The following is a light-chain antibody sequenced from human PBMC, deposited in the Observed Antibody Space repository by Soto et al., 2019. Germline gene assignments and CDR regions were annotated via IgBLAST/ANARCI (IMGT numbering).Light chain of an antibody. CDR1: QSVSSSY. J-gene: IGKJ1*01. V-gene: IGKV3-20*01. Sequence: EIVLTQSPGTLSSSPGERATLSCGASQSVSSSYLAWYQQKPGQAPRLLIYGASSRATGFPDRLSGSGSGTDFTLTISRLEPEDFAVYYCQQYGSSQTFGQGTKVDIK. CDR3: QQYGSSQT. CDR2: GAS.